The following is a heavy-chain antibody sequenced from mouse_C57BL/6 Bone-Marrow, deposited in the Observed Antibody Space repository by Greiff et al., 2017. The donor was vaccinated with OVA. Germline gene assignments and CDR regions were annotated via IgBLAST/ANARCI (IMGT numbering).Heavy chain of an antibody. J-gene: IGHJ1*03. CDR3: ARPLLRFWYFDV. Sequence: VQLQQPGAELVKPGASVKLSCKASGYTFTSYWMHWVKQRPGQGLEWIGMIHPNSGSTNYNEKFKSKATLTVDKSSSTAYMQLSSLTSEDSAVYYCARPLLRFWYFDVWGTGTTVTVSS. D-gene: IGHD1-1*01. V-gene: IGHV1-64*01. CDR1: GYTFTSYW. CDR2: IHPNSGST.